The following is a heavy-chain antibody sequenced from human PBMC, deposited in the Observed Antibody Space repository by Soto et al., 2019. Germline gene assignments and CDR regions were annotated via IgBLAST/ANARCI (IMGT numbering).Heavy chain of an antibody. CDR1: GGSISSYY. V-gene: IGHV4-59*01. D-gene: IGHD2-21*02. J-gene: IGHJ4*02. Sequence: PSETLSLTCPVSGGSISSYYWSWIRQPPGKGLEWIGYIYYSGSTNYNPSLKSRVTISVDTSKNQFSLKLSSVTAADTAVYYCARAMGRGGGDCYDCFPYFDYWGQGTLVTVS. CDR3: ARAMGRGGGDCYDCFPYFDY. CDR2: IYYSGST.